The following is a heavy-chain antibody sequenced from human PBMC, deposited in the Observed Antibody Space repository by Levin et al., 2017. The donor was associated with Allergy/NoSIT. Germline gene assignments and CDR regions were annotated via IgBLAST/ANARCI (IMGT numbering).Heavy chain of an antibody. J-gene: IGHJ6*02. CDR2: ISYDGTNK. V-gene: IGHV3-30*03. CDR1: GFRFNEYG. D-gene: IGHD4-17*01. Sequence: GGSLRLSCGASGFRFNEYGMHWVRQAPGKGLEWVAVISYDGTNKFYGDSAKGRFTISSDKSKNTLYLEMNSLRPEDTAIYYCARFNGVYGDYGLDVWGQGTTVTVSS. CDR3: ARFNGVYGDYGLDV.